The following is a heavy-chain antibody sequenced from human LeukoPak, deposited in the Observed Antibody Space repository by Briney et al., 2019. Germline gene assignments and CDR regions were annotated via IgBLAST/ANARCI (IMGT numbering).Heavy chain of an antibody. D-gene: IGHD5-12*01. CDR3: ARGATNDAFDI. V-gene: IGHV3-33*01. CDR2: IWYDGSNK. J-gene: IGHJ3*02. CDR1: GFTFSSYG. Sequence: GGSLRLSCAASGFTFSSYGMHWVRQAPGKGLEWVAVIWYDGSNKYYADSVKGRFTISRNNSKNTLYLQMNSLRAEDTAVYYCARGATNDAFDIWGQGTMVTVSS.